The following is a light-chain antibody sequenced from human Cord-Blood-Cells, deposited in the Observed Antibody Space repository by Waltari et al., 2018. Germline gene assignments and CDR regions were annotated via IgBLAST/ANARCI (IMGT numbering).Light chain of an antibody. V-gene: IGKV1-33*01. CDR1: QDISNY. Sequence: DIQMTQSPSSLSASVRDRVTITCQASQDISNYLNWYQQKPGKAPKLLTYDASNLETGVPSRFSGSGSGTDFTFTISSLQPEDIATYYCQQYDNLPFTFGPGTKVDIK. CDR2: DAS. CDR3: QQYDNLPFT. J-gene: IGKJ3*01.